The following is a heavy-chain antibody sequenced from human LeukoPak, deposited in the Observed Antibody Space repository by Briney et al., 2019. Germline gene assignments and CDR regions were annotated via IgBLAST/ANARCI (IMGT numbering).Heavy chain of an antibody. D-gene: IGHD3-10*01. V-gene: IGHV4-61*02. J-gene: IGHJ4*02. Sequence: SETLSLTCSVSGGSVTSGSYYWSWIRQPAGKGLEWIGRISTSGSTNYNPSLKSRVTMSLDTSKNQFSLKLSSVTAADTAVYYCARGTDYYGSGSYYKDWGQGTLVTVSS. CDR2: ISTSGST. CDR3: ARGTDYYGSGSYYKD. CDR1: GGSVTSGSYY.